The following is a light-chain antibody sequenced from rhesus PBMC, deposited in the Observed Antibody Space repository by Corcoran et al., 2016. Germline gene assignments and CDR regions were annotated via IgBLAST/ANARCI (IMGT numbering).Light chain of an antibody. CDR2: LVS. CDR3: MQALRSPWT. V-gene: IGKV2-82*02. J-gene: IGKJ1*01. CDR1: QNLVYSDGKTY. Sequence: DIVLTQTPLSLPVTLGEPASISCRSSQNLVYSDGKTYLYWYLQKPGLSPQLLSYLVSKRASVVPDKFSGSGSGTDFTLKISRVGAEDVGIYYCMQALRSPWTFGQGTKVEI.